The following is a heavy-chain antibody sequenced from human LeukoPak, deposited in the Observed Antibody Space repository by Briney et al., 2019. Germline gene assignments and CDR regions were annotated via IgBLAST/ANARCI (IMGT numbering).Heavy chain of an antibody. CDR2: INPSGSRT. J-gene: IGHJ3*02. D-gene: IGHD5-18*01. CDR1: GYTFTNYY. Sequence: GASAKVSCKASGYTFTNYYMHWVRQAPGQGLEWMGIINPSGSRTNYAQKFQGRVTMTGDTSTSTVYMELNSLRSEDTAVYYCARVAGEGYSYGQTRDAFDMWGQGTMVTVSS. V-gene: IGHV1-46*01. CDR3: ARVAGEGYSYGQTRDAFDM.